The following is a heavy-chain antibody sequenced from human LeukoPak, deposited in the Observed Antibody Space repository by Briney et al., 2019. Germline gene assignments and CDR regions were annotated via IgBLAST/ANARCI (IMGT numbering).Heavy chain of an antibody. V-gene: IGHV3-33*08. CDR3: VRDRGALQYFDY. CDR1: GFTFRNQG. CDR2: IWYDGSNK. Sequence: PGGSLRLSCAASGFTFRNQGMHWIRQAPGKGLEWVAIIWYDGSNKYYADSLNGRFTISRDNSKNTLYLQMNNLRDDDTAVYYCVRDRGALQYFDYWGQGTLVTVSS. D-gene: IGHD5-24*01. J-gene: IGHJ4*02.